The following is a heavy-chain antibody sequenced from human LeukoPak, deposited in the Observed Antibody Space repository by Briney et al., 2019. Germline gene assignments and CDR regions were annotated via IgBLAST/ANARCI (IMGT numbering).Heavy chain of an antibody. CDR1: GGTFSSYA. CDR2: IIPIFGTA. J-gene: IGHJ5*02. Sequence: SVKVSYKASGGTFSSYAISWVRQAPGQGLEWMGGIIPIFGTANYAQKFQGRVTITTDESTSTAYMELSSLRSEDTAVYYCARGGSSPVWFDPWGQGTLVTVSS. D-gene: IGHD1-26*01. CDR3: ARGGSSPVWFDP. V-gene: IGHV1-69*05.